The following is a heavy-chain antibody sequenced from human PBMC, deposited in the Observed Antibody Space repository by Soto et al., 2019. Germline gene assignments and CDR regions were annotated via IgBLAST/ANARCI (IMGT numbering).Heavy chain of an antibody. D-gene: IGHD6-25*01. Sequence: QVQLVESGGGVVQPGRSLRLSCAASGFTFNNYGTHWVRQAPGKGLEWLGVIWNDGSNNYYANSVKGRFTISRDNSKNTLYLQMNSLRAEDAAVYYCARRQIPPPTRGAANARGGMDVWGQGTTVTVSS. J-gene: IGHJ6*02. CDR2: IWNDGSNN. CDR1: GFTFNNYG. V-gene: IGHV3-33*01. CDR3: ARRQIPPPTRGAANARGGMDV.